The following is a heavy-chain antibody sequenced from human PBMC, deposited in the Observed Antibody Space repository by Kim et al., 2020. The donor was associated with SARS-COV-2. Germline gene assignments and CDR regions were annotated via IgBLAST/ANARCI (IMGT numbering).Heavy chain of an antibody. D-gene: IGHD3-3*01. CDR3: AKQITIFGVAPPVDY. CDR1: GFTFSSYG. J-gene: IGHJ4*02. V-gene: IGHV3-30*18. Sequence: GGSLRLSCAASGFTFSSYGMHWVRQAPGKGLEWVAVISYDGSNKYYADSVKGRFTISRDNSKNTLYLQMNSLRAEDTAVYYCAKQITIFGVAPPVDYWGQGTLVSVSS. CDR2: ISYDGSNK.